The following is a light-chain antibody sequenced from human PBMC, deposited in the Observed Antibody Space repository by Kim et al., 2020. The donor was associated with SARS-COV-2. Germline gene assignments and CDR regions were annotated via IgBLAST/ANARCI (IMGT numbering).Light chain of an antibody. J-gene: IGLJ2*01. Sequence: GSPGTTVTTSCTRSSGRIASNFVQWYQQRPGSAPTSAIYEDNQRPSWVPDRFSGSIDDSSNSASLTISGLKTEDEADYYCQSGRLFGGGTQLTVL. CDR3: QSGRL. CDR1: SGRIASNF. V-gene: IGLV6-57*03. CDR2: EDN.